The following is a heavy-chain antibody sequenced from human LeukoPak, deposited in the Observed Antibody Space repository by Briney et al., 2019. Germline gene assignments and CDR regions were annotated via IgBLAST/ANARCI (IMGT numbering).Heavy chain of an antibody. Sequence: ASVKVSCKASGYTFTGYYMHWVRQAPGQGLEWMGWINPNSGGTNYAQKFQGRVTMTRDTSISTAYMELSRLRSDDTAVYYCARAWLAARPEEGLFDYWGQGTLVTVSS. CDR1: GYTFTGYY. CDR3: ARAWLAARPEEGLFDY. CDR2: INPNSGGT. J-gene: IGHJ4*02. V-gene: IGHV1-2*02. D-gene: IGHD6-6*01.